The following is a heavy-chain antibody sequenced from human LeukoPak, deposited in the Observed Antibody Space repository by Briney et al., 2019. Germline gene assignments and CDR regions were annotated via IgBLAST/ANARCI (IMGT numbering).Heavy chain of an antibody. CDR3: ARAGHRRYYYDNGYDY. Sequence: GSVKVSCKASGYTFTNYGLSWVRQAPGQGLEWMGWISGYNGNTNYAQKLQGRVTMTTDTSTSTAYMELRSLRSDDTAVYYCARAGHRRYYYDNGYDYWGQGTLVTVSS. D-gene: IGHD3-22*01. J-gene: IGHJ4*02. V-gene: IGHV1-18*01. CDR2: ISGYNGNT. CDR1: GYTFTNYG.